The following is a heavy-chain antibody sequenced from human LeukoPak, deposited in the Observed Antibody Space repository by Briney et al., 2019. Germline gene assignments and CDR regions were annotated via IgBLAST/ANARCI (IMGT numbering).Heavy chain of an antibody. Sequence: GGSLRLSCAASGFTFSISGMHWVRQAPGEELEWVAFIGRDGSTKYYADSVKGRFTISGDSSYNTAYLQMNSLRAEDTAMYYCARDVHSSGWYVGFDYWGQGTLVTVSS. J-gene: IGHJ4*02. CDR2: IGRDGSTK. D-gene: IGHD6-19*01. V-gene: IGHV3-30*02. CDR3: ARDVHSSGWYVGFDY. CDR1: GFTFSISG.